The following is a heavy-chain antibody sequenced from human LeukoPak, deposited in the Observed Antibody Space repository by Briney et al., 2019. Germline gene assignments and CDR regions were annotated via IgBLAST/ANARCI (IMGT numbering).Heavy chain of an antibody. Sequence: NPSETLSLTCAVYGGSFSGYSWTWIRQPPGKGLEWIGEIYHSGSTNYNPSLKSRVTISVDKSKNQFSLKLSSVTAADTAVYYCARDPGGDIVVVPAANESDYWGQGTLVTVSS. CDR2: IYHSGST. CDR3: ARDPGGDIVVVPAANESDY. D-gene: IGHD2-2*01. V-gene: IGHV4-34*01. CDR1: GGSFSGYS. J-gene: IGHJ4*02.